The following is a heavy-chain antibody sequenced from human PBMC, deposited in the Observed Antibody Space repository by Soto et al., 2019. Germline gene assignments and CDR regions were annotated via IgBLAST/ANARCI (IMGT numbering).Heavy chain of an antibody. D-gene: IGHD6-19*01. J-gene: IGHJ4*02. CDR2: ISGSGGRT. CDR1: GFTFSSYA. V-gene: IGHV3-23*01. Sequence: GGSLGLSCAASGFTFSSYAMIWVRQAPGKGLEWVSVISGSGGRTGYADSVKGRFTVSRDNSKNTLYLQMSSLTAEDTAVYYCAKDAVTGTLGIDYFNYWGQGALVTVSS. CDR3: AKDAVTGTLGIDYFNY.